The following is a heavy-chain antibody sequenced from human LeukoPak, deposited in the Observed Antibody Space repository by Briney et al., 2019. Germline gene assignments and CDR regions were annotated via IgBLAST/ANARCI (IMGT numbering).Heavy chain of an antibody. V-gene: IGHV3-53*01. CDR1: GFTVSNNY. J-gene: IGHJ4*02. Sequence: GVLRLSCAASGFTVSNNYMSWVRQAPGKGLEWVSVIYAAGNTFYADSVRGRFTISRDHSKNTLYLQMNSLRAEDTAVYYCARVHYYDSTGYYFIPFFDSWGQGTLVTVSS. CDR3: ARVHYYDSTGYYFIPFFDS. CDR2: IYAAGNT. D-gene: IGHD3-22*01.